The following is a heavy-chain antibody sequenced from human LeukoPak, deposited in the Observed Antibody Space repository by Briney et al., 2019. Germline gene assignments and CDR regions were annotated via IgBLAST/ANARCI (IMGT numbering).Heavy chain of an antibody. CDR3: TTEVGYCSSTSCPAGADV. D-gene: IGHD2-2*01. V-gene: IGHV3-15*01. Sequence: GGSLRLSCAASGFTFSNAWMSWVRQAPGKGLEWVGRIKSKTDGGTTDYAAPVKGRFTISRDDSKNTLYLQMNSLKTEDTAVYYCTTEVGYCSSTSCPAGADVWGKGTTVTISS. CDR2: IKSKTDGGTT. CDR1: GFTFSNAW. J-gene: IGHJ6*04.